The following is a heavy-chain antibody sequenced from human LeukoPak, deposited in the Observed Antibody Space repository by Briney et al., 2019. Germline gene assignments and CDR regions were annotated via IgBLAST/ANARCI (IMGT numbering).Heavy chain of an antibody. J-gene: IGHJ4*02. CDR3: ARDGAAPMDIVVVPAAY. V-gene: IGHV1-18*01. Sequence: VASVKVSCKASGYTFTSYGISWVRQAPGQGLEWMGWVSAYNGNTNYAQKFQGRVTMTTDTSTSTAFMELRSLRSDDTAVYYCARDGAAPMDIVVVPAAYWGQGTLVTVSS. D-gene: IGHD2-2*03. CDR1: GYTFTSYG. CDR2: VSAYNGNT.